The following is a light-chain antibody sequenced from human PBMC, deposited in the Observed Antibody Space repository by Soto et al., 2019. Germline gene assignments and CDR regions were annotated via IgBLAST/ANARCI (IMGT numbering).Light chain of an antibody. CDR1: QSVNSN. J-gene: IGKJ4*01. Sequence: EIVMTQSPATLSVSPGERATLSCRASQSVNSNLAWYQQKRGQAPRLLIYEASSRATGNPARFSASGSGTEFTLTISSLQSEDFAVYYCEQYNNWPLTFGGGTNVEIK. CDR3: EQYNNWPLT. V-gene: IGKV3-15*01. CDR2: EAS.